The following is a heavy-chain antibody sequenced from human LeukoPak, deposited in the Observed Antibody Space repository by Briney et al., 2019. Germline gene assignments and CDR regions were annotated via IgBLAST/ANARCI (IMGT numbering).Heavy chain of an antibody. CDR1: GFTFSSYG. CDR2: ISYDGSNK. Sequence: GGSLRLSCAASGFTFSSYGMHWVRQAPGKGLEWVAVISYDGSNKYYADSVKGRFTISRDNSKNTLYLQMNSLRAEDTAVYYCIRALSGDYYMDVWDKGTTVTVSS. V-gene: IGHV3-30*03. CDR3: IRALSGDYYMDV. D-gene: IGHD2-15*01. J-gene: IGHJ6*03.